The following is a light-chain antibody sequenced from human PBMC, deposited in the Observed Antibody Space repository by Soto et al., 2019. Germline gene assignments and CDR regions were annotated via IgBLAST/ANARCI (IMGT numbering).Light chain of an antibody. Sequence: DVQMTQSPSSLSASVGDSVTITCRASQDINSDLAWYQQRPGEAPKSLIFGASNLLDGVPSKFSGSGYGSEFTLTISRLQPEDSATYFCQQSKSHPPTFGRGTKVEI. CDR1: QDINSD. CDR3: QQSKSHPPT. CDR2: GAS. J-gene: IGKJ2*01. V-gene: IGKV1-16*02.